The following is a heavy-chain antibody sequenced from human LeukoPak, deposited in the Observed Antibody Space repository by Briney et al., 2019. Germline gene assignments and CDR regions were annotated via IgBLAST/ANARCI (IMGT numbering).Heavy chain of an antibody. CDR3: AIFYVVVVTAPTEADY. D-gene: IGHD2-21*02. J-gene: IGHJ4*02. CDR1: GYTFTSYD. CDR2: MNPNSGNT. V-gene: IGHV1-8*01. Sequence: GASVKVSCKASGYTFTSYDINWVRQATGQGLEWMGWMNPNSGNTGYAQKFQGRVTMTRNTSISTAYMELSSPRSEDTAVYYCAIFYVVVVTAPTEADYWGQGTLVTVSS.